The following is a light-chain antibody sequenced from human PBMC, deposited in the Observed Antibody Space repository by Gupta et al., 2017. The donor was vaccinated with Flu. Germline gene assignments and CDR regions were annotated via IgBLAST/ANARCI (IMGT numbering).Light chain of an antibody. V-gene: IGLV2-23*01. CDR1: SSDVGSYNL. CDR3: SSYAGTSIFVV. Sequence: QSALTQPASVSGSPGQSITISCTGTSSDVGSYNLVSWYQHHPGKAPKLMIYEGSKRPSGVPNRFSGSKSGNTASLTISGLQAEDEADYYCSSYAGTSIFVVFGGGTKLTVL. CDR2: EGS. J-gene: IGLJ3*02.